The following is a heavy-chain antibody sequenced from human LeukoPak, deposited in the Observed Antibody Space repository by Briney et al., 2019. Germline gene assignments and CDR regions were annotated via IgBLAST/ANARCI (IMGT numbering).Heavy chain of an antibody. CDR2: LYYSGST. V-gene: IGHV4-30-4*01. J-gene: IGHJ3*02. D-gene: IGHD2-2*02. Sequence: SETLSLTCTVSGGSVSGINYYWSWIRQPPGKGLEWIGFLYYSGSTYYNPSLKSRVALSVDTSKRQFSLKLTSVTAADTAVYYCARDRLYGDAFDIWGQGTMVTVSS. CDR3: ARDRLYGDAFDI. CDR1: GGSVSGINYY.